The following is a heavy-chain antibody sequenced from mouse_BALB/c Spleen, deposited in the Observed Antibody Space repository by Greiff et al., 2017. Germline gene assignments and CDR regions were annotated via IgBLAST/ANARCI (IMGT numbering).Heavy chain of an antibody. V-gene: IGHV3-2*02. CDR3: ARGDYYLDY. CDR1: GYSITSDYA. Sequence: DVKLQESGPGLVKPSQSLSLTCTVTGYSITSDYAWNWIRQFPGNKLEWMGYISYSGSTSYNPSLKSRISITRDTSKNQFFLQLNSVTTEDTATYYCARGDYYLDYWGQGTTLTVSS. CDR2: ISYSGST. J-gene: IGHJ2*01. D-gene: IGHD1-1*01.